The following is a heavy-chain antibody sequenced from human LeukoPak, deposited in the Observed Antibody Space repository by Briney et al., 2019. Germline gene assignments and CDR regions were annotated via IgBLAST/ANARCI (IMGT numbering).Heavy chain of an antibody. Sequence: PGRSLRLSCAASGVTFDDYAMHWVRHAPGEGLEWVSGISWHSGSIAYANSVKGRFTISRDNAKNSLYLQMNSLRPEDMALYYCAKDVSLGYCSGGSCSDHFDYWGRGTLVTVSS. CDR1: GVTFDDYA. CDR2: ISWHSGSI. J-gene: IGHJ4*02. D-gene: IGHD2-15*01. CDR3: AKDVSLGYCSGGSCSDHFDY. V-gene: IGHV3-9*03.